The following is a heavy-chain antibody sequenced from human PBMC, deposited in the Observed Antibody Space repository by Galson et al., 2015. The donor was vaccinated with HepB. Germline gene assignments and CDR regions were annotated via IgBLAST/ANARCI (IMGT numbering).Heavy chain of an antibody. J-gene: IGHJ4*02. CDR3: ARAYIGDGYNSSPDY. CDR1: AGTFSSYT. CDR2: IIPILRIA. V-gene: IGHV1-69*02. D-gene: IGHD5-24*01. Sequence: SVKVSCKASAGTFSSYTFSWVRQAPGQGLEWMGRIIPILRIANYAQKFQGRVTITADKSTSTAYMELSGLRSEDTAVYYCARAYIGDGYNSSPDYWGQGSVVTVSA.